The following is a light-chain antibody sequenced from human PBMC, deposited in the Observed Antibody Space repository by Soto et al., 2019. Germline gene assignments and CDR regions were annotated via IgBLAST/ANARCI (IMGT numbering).Light chain of an antibody. CDR1: QSISSW. CDR3: QQYNSYPWT. Sequence: DIQMTQSPSTLSGSVGDRVTITCRASQSISSWLAWYQQKPGRAPKLLIYDSSSLESGVPSRFSGSGSGTEFTLTISSLQPDDFATYYCQQYNSYPWTFGHGTKVDIK. J-gene: IGKJ1*01. V-gene: IGKV1-5*01. CDR2: DSS.